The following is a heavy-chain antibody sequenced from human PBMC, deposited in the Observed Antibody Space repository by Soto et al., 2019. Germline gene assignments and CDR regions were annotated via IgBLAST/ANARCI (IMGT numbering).Heavy chain of an antibody. J-gene: IGHJ4*02. CDR2: INHSGST. CDR3: ARGGNYYDSSGYYYFDY. V-gene: IGHV4-34*01. Sequence: SETLSLTCAVYGGSFSGYYWSWIRQPPGKGLEWIGEINHSGSTNYNPSLKSRVTISVDTSKNQFSLKLSSVTAADTAVYYCARGGNYYDSSGYYYFDYWGQGTRVTVSS. CDR1: GGSFSGYY. D-gene: IGHD3-22*01.